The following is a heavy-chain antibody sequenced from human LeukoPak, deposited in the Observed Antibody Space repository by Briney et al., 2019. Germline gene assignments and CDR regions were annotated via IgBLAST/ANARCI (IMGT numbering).Heavy chain of an antibody. CDR3: AKYSPRVGAHDY. CDR2: ISGSGSST. J-gene: IGHJ4*02. Sequence: GGSLRLSCAASGFTFSSYAMSWVRQAPGKGLEWVSSISGSGSSTYYADSVKGRFTISRDNSKNTLYLQMNSLRAEDTAVYYCAKYSPRVGAHDYWGQGTLVTVSS. D-gene: IGHD1-26*01. CDR1: GFTFSSYA. V-gene: IGHV3-23*01.